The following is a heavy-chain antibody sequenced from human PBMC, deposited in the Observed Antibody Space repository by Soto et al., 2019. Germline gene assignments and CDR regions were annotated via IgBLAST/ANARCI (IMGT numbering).Heavy chain of an antibody. CDR3: ARIPLSSSWYYFDY. CDR2: IKQDGSEK. D-gene: IGHD6-13*01. J-gene: IGHJ4*02. Sequence: GESLKISCAASGFTFSSYWMSWVRQAPGKGLEWVANIKQDGSEKYYVDSVKGRFTISRDNAKNSLYLQMNSLRAEDTAVYYCARIPLSSSWYYFDYWGQGTLVTVSS. CDR1: GFTFSSYW. V-gene: IGHV3-7*03.